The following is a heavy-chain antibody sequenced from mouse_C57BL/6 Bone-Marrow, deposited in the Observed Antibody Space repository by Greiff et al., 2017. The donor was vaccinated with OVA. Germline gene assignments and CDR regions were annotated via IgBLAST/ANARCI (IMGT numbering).Heavy chain of an antibody. J-gene: IGHJ2*01. CDR1: GYTFTEYT. V-gene: IGHV1-62-2*01. Sequence: VQLQQSGAELVKPGASVKLSCKASGYTFTEYTIHWVKQRSGQGLEWIGWFYPGSGSIKYNEKFKDKATLTADKSSSTVYMELSRLTSEDAAVYFCARHEERGFITTVVAPYFDYWGQGTTLTVSS. CDR2: FYPGSGSI. CDR3: ARHEERGFITTVVAPYFDY. D-gene: IGHD1-1*01.